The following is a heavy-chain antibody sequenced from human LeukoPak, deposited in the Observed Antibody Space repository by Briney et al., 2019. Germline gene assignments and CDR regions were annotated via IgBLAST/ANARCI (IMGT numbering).Heavy chain of an antibody. CDR1: GFTFSSFG. Sequence: GGSLRLSCAASGFTFSSFGMYWVRQAPGKGLEWVGVISYDGSDEYYTDSVKGRFTISRDNSKNTVYLQMNSLRADDTAVYYCARDFTPEWFDIHWGQGTLVTVS. J-gene: IGHJ4*02. CDR2: ISYDGSDE. CDR3: ARDFTPEWFDIH. V-gene: IGHV3-30*19. D-gene: IGHD3-3*01.